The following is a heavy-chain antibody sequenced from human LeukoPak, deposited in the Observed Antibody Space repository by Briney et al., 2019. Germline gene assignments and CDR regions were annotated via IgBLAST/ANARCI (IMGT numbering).Heavy chain of an antibody. D-gene: IGHD6-25*01. CDR3: ARVHRPYNIGLMDY. J-gene: IGHJ4*02. CDR1: GFTFRDYA. CDR2: ISGYNDNT. V-gene: IGHV1-18*01. Sequence: ASVKVSCKTSGFTFRDYAIGWVRHVPGQGLEWMGWISGYNDNTNFAQRLQDRISMATDTSTDTAYMTLRSLRSDDTAVYFCARVHRPYNIGLMDYWGLGTQITVSS.